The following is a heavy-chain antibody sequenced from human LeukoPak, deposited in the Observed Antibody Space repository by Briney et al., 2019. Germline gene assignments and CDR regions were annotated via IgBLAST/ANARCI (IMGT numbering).Heavy chain of an antibody. CDR2: INHSGST. J-gene: IGHJ1*01. V-gene: IGHV4-34*01. Sequence: SETLSLTCAFYGGSFSGYYWSWIRQPPGKGLEWIGEINHSGSTNYNPSLKSRVTISVDTSKNQFSLKLSSVTAADTAVYYCARAGIAAAGTFQHWGQGTLVTVSS. CDR1: GGSFSGYY. D-gene: IGHD6-13*01. CDR3: ARAGIAAAGTFQH.